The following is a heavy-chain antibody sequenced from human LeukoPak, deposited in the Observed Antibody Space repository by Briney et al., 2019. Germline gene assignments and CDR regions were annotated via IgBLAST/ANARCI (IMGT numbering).Heavy chain of an antibody. V-gene: IGHV1-2*04. Sequence: GASVKVSCKASGYTFTGYYMHWVRQAPGQELEWMGWINPNSGGTNYAQKFQGWVTMTRDTSISTAYMELSRLRSDDTAVYYCARGLKATVTTTFDYWGQGTLVTVSS. D-gene: IGHD4-17*01. CDR3: ARGLKATVTTTFDY. CDR1: GYTFTGYY. J-gene: IGHJ4*02. CDR2: INPNSGGT.